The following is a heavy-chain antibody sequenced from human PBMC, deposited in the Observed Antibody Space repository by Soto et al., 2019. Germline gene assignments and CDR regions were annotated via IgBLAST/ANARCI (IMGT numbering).Heavy chain of an antibody. Sequence: QLQLQESGPGLVKPSETLSLTCTVSGGSISSRGYYWGWIRQPPGKGLEWIGTIYYSGSTYYNPSLKSRVTMSVDTSKHQFSLKLGSVTAADTAVYYCATSNWFDPWGQGTLVTVSS. J-gene: IGHJ5*02. V-gene: IGHV4-39*01. CDR1: GGSISSRGYY. CDR3: ATSNWFDP. CDR2: IYYSGST.